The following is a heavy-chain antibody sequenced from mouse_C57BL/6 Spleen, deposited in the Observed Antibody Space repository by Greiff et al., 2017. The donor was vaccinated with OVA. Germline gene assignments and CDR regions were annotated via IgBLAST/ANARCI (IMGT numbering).Heavy chain of an antibody. CDR3: ARKEGEDFDV. J-gene: IGHJ1*03. CDR1: GYTFTDYY. CDR2: INPYNGGT. Sequence: VQLQQSGPVLVKPGASVKMSCKASGYTFTDYYMNWVKQSHGKSLEWIGVINPYNGGTSYNQKFKGKATLTVDKSSSTAYMELNSLTSEDSAVYYCARKEGEDFDVWGTGTTVTVSS. V-gene: IGHV1-19*01.